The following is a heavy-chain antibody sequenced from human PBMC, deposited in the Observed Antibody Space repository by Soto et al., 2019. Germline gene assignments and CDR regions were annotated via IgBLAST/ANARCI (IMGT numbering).Heavy chain of an antibody. V-gene: IGHV5-51*01. CDR2: IYPGDSDT. CDR3: ASRSSSWYGTASNYHYYGMDV. CDR1: GYSFTSYW. Sequence: GESLKISCKGSGYSFTSYWIGWVRQMPGKGLEWMGIIYPGDSDTRYSPSFQGQVTISADKSISTAYLQWSSLKASDTAMYYCASRSSSWYGTASNYHYYGMDVWGQGTTVTVSS. J-gene: IGHJ6*02. D-gene: IGHD6-13*01.